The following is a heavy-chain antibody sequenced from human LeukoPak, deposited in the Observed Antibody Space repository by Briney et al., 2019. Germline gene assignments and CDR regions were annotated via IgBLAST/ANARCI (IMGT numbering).Heavy chain of an antibody. J-gene: IGHJ6*03. D-gene: IGHD3-10*01. CDR1: GGTFSSYA. CDR2: IIPTFGTA. V-gene: IGHV1-69*01. Sequence: GPQVKVSCKASGGTFSSYAISWVRQAPGQGLEWMGGIIPTFGTANYAQKFQGRVTITADESTSTAYMELSSLRSEDTAVYYCARVIRDVVRGEYYYYMDVWGKGTTVTISS. CDR3: ARVIRDVVRGEYYYYMDV.